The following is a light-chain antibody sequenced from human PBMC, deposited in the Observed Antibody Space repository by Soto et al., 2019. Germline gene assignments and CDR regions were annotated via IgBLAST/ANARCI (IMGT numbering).Light chain of an antibody. CDR1: ESVADY. V-gene: IGKV1-39*01. CDR3: QQTYSVSIT. Sequence: IQMTQSPSSLSPSVGDRVIITCRASESVADYVNWYQRRPGKAPQLLISGTSFLHSGVPSRFSGGRSGTDYTLTISGLQPEDFATYYCQQTYSVSITFGQGTRL. J-gene: IGKJ5*01. CDR2: GTS.